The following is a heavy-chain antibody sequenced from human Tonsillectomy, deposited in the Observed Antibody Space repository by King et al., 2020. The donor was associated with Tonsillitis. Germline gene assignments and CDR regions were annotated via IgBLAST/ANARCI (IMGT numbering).Heavy chain of an antibody. J-gene: IGHJ3*02. CDR3: ARVYTAFDI. CDR2: INHSGST. V-gene: IGHV4-34*01. Sequence: VQLQQWGAGLLKPSEPLSLTCAVYGVSFSGYYWSWIRQPPGKGLEWIGEINHSGSTNYNPSLKSRVTISVDTSKNQFSLKLSSVTAADTAVYYCARVYTAFDIWGQGTMVTVSS. D-gene: IGHD3-16*01. CDR1: GVSFSGYY.